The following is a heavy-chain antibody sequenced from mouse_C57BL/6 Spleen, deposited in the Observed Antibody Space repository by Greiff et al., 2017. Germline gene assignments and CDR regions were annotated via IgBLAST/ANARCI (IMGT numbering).Heavy chain of an antibody. CDR3: ARGGPHFDY. Sequence: VQLQQPGAELVMPGASVKLSCKASGYTFTSYWMHWVKQRPGQGLEWIGEIDPSDSYTNYNQKFKGKSTLTVDKSSSTAYMQLSSMTSEDSAVYYCARGGPHFDYWGQGTTLTVSS. J-gene: IGHJ2*01. V-gene: IGHV1-69*01. CDR1: GYTFTSYW. CDR2: IDPSDSYT.